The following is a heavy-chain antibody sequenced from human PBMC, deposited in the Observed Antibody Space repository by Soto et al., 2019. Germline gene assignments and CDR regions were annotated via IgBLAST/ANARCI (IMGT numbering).Heavy chain of an antibody. CDR3: AKPADLSGSYCDY. CDR1: GFTFSSYG. V-gene: IGHV3-30*18. Sequence: PGGSLRLSCAASGFTFSSYGMHWVRQAPGKGLEWVAVISYDGSNKYYADSVKGRFTISRDNSKNTLYLQMNSLRAEDTAVYYCAKPADLSGSYCDYWGQGTLVPFSS. CDR2: ISYDGSNK. J-gene: IGHJ4*02. D-gene: IGHD3-10*01.